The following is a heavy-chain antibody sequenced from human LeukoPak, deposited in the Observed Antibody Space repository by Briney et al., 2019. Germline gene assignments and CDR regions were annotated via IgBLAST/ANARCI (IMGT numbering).Heavy chain of an antibody. Sequence: GGSLRLSCAASGFTFSSYAMSWVRQAPGKGLEWVSAISGSGGSTYYADSVKGRFTISRDNSKNTLYLQMNSLRAEDTAVYYCAKWRSIAVADPYYFDYWGQGTLVTVSS. CDR1: GFTFSSYA. D-gene: IGHD6-19*01. J-gene: IGHJ4*02. CDR3: AKWRSIAVADPYYFDY. V-gene: IGHV3-23*01. CDR2: ISGSGGST.